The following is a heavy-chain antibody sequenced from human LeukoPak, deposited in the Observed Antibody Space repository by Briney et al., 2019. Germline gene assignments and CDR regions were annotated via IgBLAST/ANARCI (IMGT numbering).Heavy chain of an antibody. J-gene: IGHJ6*03. Sequence: SETLSLTCTVSGCSISSYYWSWIRQPPGKGLEWIGYIYYSGSTNYNPSLKSRVTISVDTSKNQFSLKLSSVTAADTAMYYCARRQGYTMRRNQYYYMDVWGEGTTVTVSS. V-gene: IGHV4-59*01. CDR1: GCSISSYY. CDR3: ARRQGYTMRRNQYYYMDV. D-gene: IGHD2-15*01. CDR2: IYYSGST.